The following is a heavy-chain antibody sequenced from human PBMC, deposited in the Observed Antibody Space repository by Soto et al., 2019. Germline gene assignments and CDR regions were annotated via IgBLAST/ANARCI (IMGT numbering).Heavy chain of an antibody. CDR3: AKYDSSIYFDD. V-gene: IGHV4-39*01. D-gene: IGHD3-22*01. CDR2: IYYSGRT. Sequence: QLQLQESGPGLVKPSETLSLTCTVSGGSISSSSYYWGWIRQPPGKGLEWIGSIYYSGRTYYNPCLKSRVTIPVDTSQNQFSLKLSSVTAAVTAVYYCAKYDSSIYFDDWGQGTLVTVSS. CDR1: GGSISSSSYY. J-gene: IGHJ4*02.